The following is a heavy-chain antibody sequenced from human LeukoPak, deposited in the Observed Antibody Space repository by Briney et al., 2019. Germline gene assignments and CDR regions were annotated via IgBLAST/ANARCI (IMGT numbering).Heavy chain of an antibody. CDR2: IFYSGSS. J-gene: IGHJ5*02. CDR3: ARRGYCSSTSCYEYWFDP. CDR1: GGSISSSSYY. V-gene: IGHV4-39*01. Sequence: PETLSLTCTVFGGSISSSSYYWGWIRQPPGKGLEWIGSIFYSGSSYYNPSLKSRLTISVDTSKNQFSLKLSSVTATDTAVYYCARRGYCSSTSCYEYWFDPWGQGTLVTVSS. D-gene: IGHD2-2*01.